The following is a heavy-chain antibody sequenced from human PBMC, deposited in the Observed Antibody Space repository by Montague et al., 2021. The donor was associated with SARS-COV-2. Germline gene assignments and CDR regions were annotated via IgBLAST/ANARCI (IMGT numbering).Heavy chain of an antibody. CDR1: GGSFSGYY. CDR3: ARGNSSGWYGYYYYGMDV. Sequence: SETLSLTCAVYGGSFSGYYWSWIRQPPGKGLEWIGEINHSESTNYNPSLKSRVTISVDKSKNQFSLKLSSVTAADTAVYYCARGNSSGWYGYYYYGMDVWGQGTTVTVSS. D-gene: IGHD6-19*01. CDR2: INHSEST. J-gene: IGHJ6*01. V-gene: IGHV4-34*01.